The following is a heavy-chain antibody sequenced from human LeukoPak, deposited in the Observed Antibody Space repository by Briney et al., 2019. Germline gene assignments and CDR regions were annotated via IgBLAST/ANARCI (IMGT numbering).Heavy chain of an antibody. CDR3: VSFYETY. D-gene: IGHD2/OR15-2a*01. J-gene: IGHJ4*02. Sequence: GGSLRLSCAASGFTFSSYAMHWVRQAPGKGLEWVAVISYNGSNKYYADSVKGRFTISKDNAKNTVYLQMNSLRAEDTAVYYCVSFYETYWGRGTLVTVSS. V-gene: IGHV3-30*04. CDR2: ISYNGSNK. CDR1: GFTFSSYA.